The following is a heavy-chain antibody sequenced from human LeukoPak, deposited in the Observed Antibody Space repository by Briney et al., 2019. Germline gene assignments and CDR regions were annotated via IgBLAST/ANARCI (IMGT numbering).Heavy chain of an antibody. D-gene: IGHD3-3*01. CDR3: ARVVRYYDFWSGYLYYFDY. CDR1: GYTFTSYG. J-gene: IGHJ4*02. V-gene: IGHV1-18*01. Sequence: ASVKVSCKASGYTFTSYGISWVRQAPGQGLEWMGWINAYNGNTNYAQKLQGRVTMTTDTSTSIAYMELRSLRSDDTAVYYCARVVRYYDFWSGYLYYFDYWGQGTLVTVSS. CDR2: INAYNGNT.